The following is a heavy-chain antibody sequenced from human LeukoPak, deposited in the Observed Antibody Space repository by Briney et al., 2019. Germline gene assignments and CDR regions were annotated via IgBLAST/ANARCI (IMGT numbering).Heavy chain of an antibody. D-gene: IGHD1-26*01. Sequence: PGGSLRLSCAASGFTFSSYSIDWVRQAPGKELEGLSYISSICIPISYPHSVKPPFTISTDNANNSVYLQMHTLTAEDTAVYYCAKYPPRGIVGATGGDYWGQGTLVTVSS. CDR1: GFTFSSYS. J-gene: IGHJ4*02. CDR2: ISSICIPI. V-gene: IGHV3-48*04. CDR3: AKYPPRGIVGATGGDY.